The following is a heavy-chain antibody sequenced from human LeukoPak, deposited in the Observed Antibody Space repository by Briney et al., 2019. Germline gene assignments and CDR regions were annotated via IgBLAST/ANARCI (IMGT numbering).Heavy chain of an antibody. V-gene: IGHV1-2*02. CDR2: INPNIGDT. CDR1: GYTLTDYY. CDR3: ARDPAITMVRGTYYMDV. D-gene: IGHD3-10*01. Sequence: ASVKVSCKASGYTLTDYYVHWVRRAPGQGLEWMGWINPNIGDTNYAQRFQGRVTMTRDTSISTAYMDLSSLTSDDTAVYYCARDPAITMVRGTYYMDVWGKGTTVTISS. J-gene: IGHJ6*03.